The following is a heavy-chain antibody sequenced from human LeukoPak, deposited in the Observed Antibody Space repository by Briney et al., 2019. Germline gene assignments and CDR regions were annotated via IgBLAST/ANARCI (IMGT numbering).Heavy chain of an antibody. V-gene: IGHV4-59*01. CDR3: VRGGGWEGWFYP. CDR1: GGSIISYY. CDR2: THYSGST. J-gene: IGHJ5*01. Sequence: SETLSLTCTVYGGSIISYYWSWIRQPPGKGLEWIGYTHYSGSTNYNPSLKSRVTISVDTSMNQFSLKLRSVTAADTAVYYCVRGGGWEGWFYPWGQGHPGH. D-gene: IGHD2-15*01.